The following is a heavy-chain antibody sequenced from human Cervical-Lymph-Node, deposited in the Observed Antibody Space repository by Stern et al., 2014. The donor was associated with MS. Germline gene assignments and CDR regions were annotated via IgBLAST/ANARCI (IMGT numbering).Heavy chain of an antibody. Sequence: QVQLVQSGAEVKKPGSSVRVSCKASGGSFKSYAFNWLRQAPGQGLEWMADSVPMFAKANYAQKSQGRVTVTADEATNTVYMELSFLTSEDTAVYYCARERSIHYPAFAPWGQGTLVTVSS. D-gene: IGHD3-10*01. J-gene: IGHJ5*02. CDR2: SVPMFAKA. V-gene: IGHV1-69*01. CDR1: GGSFKSYA. CDR3: ARERSIHYPAFAP.